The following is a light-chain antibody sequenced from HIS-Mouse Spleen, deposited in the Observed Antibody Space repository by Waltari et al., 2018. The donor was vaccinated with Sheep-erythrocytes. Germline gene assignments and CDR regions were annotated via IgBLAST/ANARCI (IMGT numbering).Light chain of an antibody. J-gene: IGKJ1*01. CDR3: MQALQTPPT. CDR2: LGS. Sequence: DIVMTQSPLSLPVTPGEPASIPCRSSQSLLHCNGYNYLDWYLQKPRQSPQLLIYLGSNRASGVPDRFSGSGSGTDFTLKISRVEAEDVGVYYCMQALQTPPTFGQGTKVEIK. V-gene: IGKV2-28*01. CDR1: QSLLHCNGYNY.